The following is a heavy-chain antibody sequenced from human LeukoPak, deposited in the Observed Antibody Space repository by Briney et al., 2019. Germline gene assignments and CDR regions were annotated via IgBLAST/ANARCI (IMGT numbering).Heavy chain of an antibody. CDR1: GFSFRNYA. D-gene: IGHD3-22*01. Sequence: PGGSLRLSCSASGFSFRNYAMSWVRQAPGKGLEWVSGISGSADSTYYAGSVKGRFTISRDNSKNTLYLQMNSLRAEDTAVYYCARPAGEYDSSGNHPPSNYSYGRHDWGQGTTVTVSS. CDR2: ISGSADST. J-gene: IGHJ6*02. V-gene: IGHV3-23*01. CDR3: ARPAGEYDSSGNHPPSNYSYGRHD.